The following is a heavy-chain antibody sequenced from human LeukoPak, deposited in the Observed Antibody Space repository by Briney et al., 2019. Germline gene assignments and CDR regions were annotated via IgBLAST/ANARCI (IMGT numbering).Heavy chain of an antibody. D-gene: IGHD4-17*01. Sequence: PGGSLRLSCAASGFTFSSYTMNWVRQAPGKGLEWVSSITSSSSYIYYTDSVKGRFTISRDNAKNSLYLQMDSLRAEGTAVYYCARDRLHYGEYEKTFDYWGQGTLVTVSS. V-gene: IGHV3-21*01. CDR2: ITSSSSYI. CDR1: GFTFSSYT. CDR3: ARDRLHYGEYEKTFDY. J-gene: IGHJ4*02.